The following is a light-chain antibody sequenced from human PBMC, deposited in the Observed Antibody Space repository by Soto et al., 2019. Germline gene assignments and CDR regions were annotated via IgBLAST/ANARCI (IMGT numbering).Light chain of an antibody. CDR3: QQYNDWPPIT. CDR2: YAS. Sequence: EVLMTQSPATLSVSPGERATLSCRASQSVGNNIAWYQQKPGQAPRLLIYYASTRVTGIPARFSGSGSGTLFHHPISILQFEEFALFYYQQYNDWPPITFVQGTRMEF. V-gene: IGKV3-15*01. CDR1: QSVGNN. J-gene: IGKJ5*01.